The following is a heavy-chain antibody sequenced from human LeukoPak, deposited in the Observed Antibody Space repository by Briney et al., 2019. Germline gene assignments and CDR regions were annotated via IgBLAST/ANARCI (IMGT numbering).Heavy chain of an antibody. D-gene: IGHD5-12*01. Sequence: SETLSLTCTVSVGSISSYYWRWIRQPPGKGLEGVGYIYYSGSTNYNRSLKSRITISGDTSKNQLYLKLSSLTAADTAVYYCARAVKFSGYDGAGIIRFDLWGQGTLVTVSS. CDR2: IYYSGST. CDR3: ARAVKFSGYDGAGIIRFDL. V-gene: IGHV4-59*12. J-gene: IGHJ5*02. CDR1: VGSISSYY.